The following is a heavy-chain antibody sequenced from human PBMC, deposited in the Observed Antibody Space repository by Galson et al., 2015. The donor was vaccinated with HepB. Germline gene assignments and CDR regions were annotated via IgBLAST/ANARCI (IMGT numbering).Heavy chain of an antibody. CDR2: ISGSGDNT. Sequence: SLRLSCAASGFTFSCYAMTWVRQAPGKGLEWVSGISGSGDNTYYADSVKGRFTISRDNSKNTLFLQMNSLRGEDTALYYCARAYGSSGCPRSPIDNWGQGTLVTVSS. J-gene: IGHJ4*02. D-gene: IGHD3-22*01. CDR1: GFTFSCYA. V-gene: IGHV3-23*01. CDR3: ARAYGSSGCPRSPIDN.